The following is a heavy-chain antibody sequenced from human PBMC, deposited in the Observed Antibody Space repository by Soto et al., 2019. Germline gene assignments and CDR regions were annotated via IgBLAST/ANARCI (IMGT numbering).Heavy chain of an antibody. V-gene: IGHV4-39*01. CDR1: GGSISSSSYY. D-gene: IGHD2-2*01. Sequence: PSETLSLTCTVSGGSISSSSYYWGWIRHPPGKGLEWIGSIYYSGSTYYNPSLKSRVTISVDTSKNQFSLKLSSVTAADTAVYYCASQEPAAKAFDIWGQGTMVTVSS. CDR2: IYYSGST. CDR3: ASQEPAAKAFDI. J-gene: IGHJ3*02.